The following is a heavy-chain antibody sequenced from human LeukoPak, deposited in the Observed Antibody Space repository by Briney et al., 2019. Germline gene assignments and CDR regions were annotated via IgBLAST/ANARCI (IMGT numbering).Heavy chain of an antibody. D-gene: IGHD4-17*01. CDR1: GFDFTRDW. CDR2: IFPDDSDT. V-gene: IGHV5-51*01. CDR3: ARRDPTTVTAFDY. Sequence: GESLKISCRFSGFDFTRDWIGWVRLMPGKGLEWMGIIFPDDSDTRYSPSFQGQVTLSADKSISAAYLQWSSLKASDTAIYYCARRDPTTVTAFDYWGQGTLVTVSS. J-gene: IGHJ4*02.